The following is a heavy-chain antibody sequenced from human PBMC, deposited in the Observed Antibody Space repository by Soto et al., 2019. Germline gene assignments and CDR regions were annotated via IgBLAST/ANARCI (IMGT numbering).Heavy chain of an antibody. J-gene: IGHJ6*03. V-gene: IGHV4-39*01. CDR3: ARTIAAASYYYMDV. CDR1: GGSISSSSYY. CDR2: IYYSGST. Sequence: PSETLSLTCTVSGGSISSSSYYWGWIRQPPGKGLEWIGSIYYSGSTYYNPSLKSRVTISVDTSKNQFSLKLSSVTAADTAVYYCARTIAAASYYYMDVWGKGTTVTVSS. D-gene: IGHD6-13*01.